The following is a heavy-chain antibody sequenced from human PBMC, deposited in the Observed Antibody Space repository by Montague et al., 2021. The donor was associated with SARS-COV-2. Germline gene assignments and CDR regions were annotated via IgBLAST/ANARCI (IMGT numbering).Heavy chain of an antibody. CDR2: IYYSGST. CDR1: SGSISSYY. V-gene: IGHV4-59*01. CDR3: ARGSHGPDAFDI. J-gene: IGHJ3*02. D-gene: IGHD5-18*01. Sequence: SETLSLTCTVSSGSISSYYWSWIRQPPGKGLEWIGYIYYSGSTNYNPSLKSRVTISLDTSKNQFSLKLNSVTAADTAVYYCARGSHGPDAFDIWGQGTMVTVSS.